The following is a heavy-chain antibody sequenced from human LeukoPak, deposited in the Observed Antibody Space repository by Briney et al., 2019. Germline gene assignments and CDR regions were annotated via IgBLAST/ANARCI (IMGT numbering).Heavy chain of an antibody. Sequence: SQTLSLTCTVSGGSISSGDYHWSWIRQPPGKGLEWIGYIYYSGSTYYNPSLKSRVTISVDTSKNQFSLKLSSVTAADTAVYYCARVTYSSSSISVDAFNIWGQGTVVTVSP. CDR1: GGSISSGDYH. J-gene: IGHJ3*02. CDR2: IYYSGST. D-gene: IGHD6-6*01. CDR3: ARVTYSSSSISVDAFNI. V-gene: IGHV4-30-4*08.